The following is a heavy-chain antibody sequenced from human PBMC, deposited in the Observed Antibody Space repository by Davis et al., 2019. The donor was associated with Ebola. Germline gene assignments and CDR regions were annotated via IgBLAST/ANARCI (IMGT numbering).Heavy chain of an antibody. V-gene: IGHV3-74*01. Sequence: GESLKISCAASGFTFSSYWMHWVRQAPGKGLEWVSLISGDGGSTYYADSVKGRFTISRDNSKNTLYLQMNSLRAEDTAVYYCARDSEQWLVPEYNWFDPWGQGTLVTVSS. J-gene: IGHJ5*02. CDR2: ISGDGGST. CDR3: ARDSEQWLVPEYNWFDP. CDR1: GFTFSSYW. D-gene: IGHD6-19*01.